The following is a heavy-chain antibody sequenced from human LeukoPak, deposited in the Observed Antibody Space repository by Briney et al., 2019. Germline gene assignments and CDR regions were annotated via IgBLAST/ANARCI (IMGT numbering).Heavy chain of an antibody. Sequence: GGSLRLSCAASGFTFSSYAMSWVRQAPGKGLEWVSAISGSGGSTYYADSVKGRFTISRDNSKNTLYLQMNSLRAEDTAVYYCEKDYMIVVEQHWGQGTLVTVSS. CDR1: GFTFSSYA. J-gene: IGHJ4*02. CDR2: ISGSGGST. CDR3: EKDYMIVVEQH. V-gene: IGHV3-23*01. D-gene: IGHD3-22*01.